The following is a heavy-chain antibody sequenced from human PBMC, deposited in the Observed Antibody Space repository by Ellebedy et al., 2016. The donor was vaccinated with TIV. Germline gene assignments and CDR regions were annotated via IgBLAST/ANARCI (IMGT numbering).Heavy chain of an antibody. J-gene: IGHJ5*02. CDR1: GFTFSTFA. CDR2: ITGTGGGDNT. Sequence: PGGSLRLSCAASGFTFSTFAMSWVRQAPGKELEWVSTITGTGGGDNTYYADSVRGRFTISRDDSKNTLYLQMNSLRAEDTAVYYCAKDDDGSVRIRFDPWGQGTLVTVSS. V-gene: IGHV3-23*01. CDR3: AKDDDGSVRIRFDP. D-gene: IGHD4-17*01.